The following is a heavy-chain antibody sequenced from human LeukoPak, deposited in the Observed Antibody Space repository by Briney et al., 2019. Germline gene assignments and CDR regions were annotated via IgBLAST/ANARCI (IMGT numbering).Heavy chain of an antibody. J-gene: IGHJ5*02. Sequence: ASVKVSCKASGYTFSGYYIHWVRQAPGQGLEWMGLIKPDSGDTNYAQNFRGRVTMTRDTSITTAYMELNRLTSDDTAVYYCVRDRPHNWYDPWGQGTLVTVSS. CDR1: GYTFSGYY. V-gene: IGHV1-2*02. CDR2: IKPDSGDT. CDR3: VRDRPHNWYDP.